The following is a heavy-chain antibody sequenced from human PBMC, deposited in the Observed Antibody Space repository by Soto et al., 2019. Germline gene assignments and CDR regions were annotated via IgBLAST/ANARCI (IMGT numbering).Heavy chain of an antibody. J-gene: IGHJ6*02. V-gene: IGHV3-7*05. CDR1: GFTFSSYW. D-gene: IGHD3-3*01. CDR2: IKQDGSEK. Sequence: EVQLVESGGGLVQPGGSLRLSCAASGFTFSSYWMSWVRQAPGKGLEWVANIKQDGSEKYYVDSVKGRFTISRDNAKNSLYLQMNSLRAEDTAVYYCARLGGGYDFRSGYYTSYYYGMDVWGQGTTVTVSS. CDR3: ARLGGGYDFRSGYYTSYYYGMDV.